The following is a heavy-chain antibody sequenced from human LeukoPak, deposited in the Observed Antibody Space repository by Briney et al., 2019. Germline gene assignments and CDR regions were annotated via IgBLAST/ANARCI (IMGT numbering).Heavy chain of an antibody. V-gene: IGHV1-46*01. D-gene: IGHD2-2*01. CDR2: INPSGGST. J-gene: IGHJ3*02. Sequence: ASVKVSCKASGYTFISSYMHWVRQAPGQGLEWMGIINPSGGSTSYAQKFQGRVTMTRDTSTSTVYMELSSLKSEDTAVYYCARAYQNAFDIWGQGTLVTVSS. CDR1: GYTFISSY. CDR3: ARAYQNAFDI.